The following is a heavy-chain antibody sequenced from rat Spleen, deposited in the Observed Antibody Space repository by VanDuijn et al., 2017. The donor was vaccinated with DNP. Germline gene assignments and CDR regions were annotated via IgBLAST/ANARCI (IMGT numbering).Heavy chain of an antibody. D-gene: IGHD1-11*01. Sequence: EVQLVESGGGLVQPGRSLKLSCAASGFTFNKYWMTWIRQVPGKGLEWVAAITSSGGSTYYPDSVKGRFTISRDNAKSTLYLQMDSLRSEDTATYYCTTDFERGYWGQGVMVTVSS. J-gene: IGHJ2*01. CDR3: TTDFERGY. V-gene: IGHV5-31*01. CDR1: GFTFNKYW. CDR2: ITSSGGST.